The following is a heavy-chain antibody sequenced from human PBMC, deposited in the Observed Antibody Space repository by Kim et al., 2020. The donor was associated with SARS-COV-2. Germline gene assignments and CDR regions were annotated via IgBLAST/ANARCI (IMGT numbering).Heavy chain of an antibody. CDR1: GGSVSSGSYY. Sequence: SETLSLTCTVSGGSVSSGSYYWSWIRQPPGKGLEWIGYIYYSGSTNYNPSLKSRVTISVDTSKNQFSLKLSSVTAADTAVYYCARDSHFDILTGLYGMDVWGQGTTVTVSS. CDR2: IYYSGST. CDR3: ARDSHFDILTGLYGMDV. D-gene: IGHD3-9*01. V-gene: IGHV4-61*01. J-gene: IGHJ6*02.